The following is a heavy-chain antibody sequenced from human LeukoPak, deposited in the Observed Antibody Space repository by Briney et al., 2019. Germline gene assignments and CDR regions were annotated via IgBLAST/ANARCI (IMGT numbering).Heavy chain of an antibody. V-gene: IGHV3-33*01. CDR2: IWYDGSNK. CDR1: GFIFSSYG. Sequence: GGSLRLSCAASGFIFSSYGMHWVRQAPGKGLEWVAVIWYDGSNKYYADSVKGRFTISRDNSKKTLYLQMNSLRAEDTGVYYCARDNSMEVAGAFDYRGQRTLVTVSS. CDR3: ARDNSMEVAGAFDY. J-gene: IGHJ4*02. D-gene: IGHD6-19*01.